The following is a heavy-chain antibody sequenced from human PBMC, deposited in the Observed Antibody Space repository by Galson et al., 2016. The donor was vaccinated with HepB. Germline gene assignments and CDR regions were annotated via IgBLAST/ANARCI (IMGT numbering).Heavy chain of an antibody. CDR3: ARVGSSGWYYFDY. D-gene: IGHD6-19*01. Sequence: SVKVSCKASGYTFTSYYMHWVRQAPGQGLEWMGIINPSGGTTSYAQKFQGRVTMTRDTSTSTVYMELSSLRSEDTAVYYCARVGSSGWYYFDYWGQGTLVTVSS. J-gene: IGHJ4*02. CDR1: GYTFTSYY. CDR2: INPSGGTT. V-gene: IGHV1-46*01.